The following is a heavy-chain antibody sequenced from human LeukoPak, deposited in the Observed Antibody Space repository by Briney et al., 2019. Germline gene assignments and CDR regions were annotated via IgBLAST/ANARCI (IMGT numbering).Heavy chain of an antibody. V-gene: IGHV1-18*01. CDR3: ARDVFEGFGERVIDAFDL. J-gene: IGHJ3*01. CDR1: GYRSITYG. D-gene: IGHD3-10*01. CDR2: ISAYNGNT. Sequence: AASVKVSCKASGYRSITYGLSWVRQAPGQGLEWMGCISAYNGNTNFAPKLQGRVTMTADTSTSTAYMELRSLRSDDTAVYYCARDVFEGFGERVIDAFDLWGQGTMVTVSS.